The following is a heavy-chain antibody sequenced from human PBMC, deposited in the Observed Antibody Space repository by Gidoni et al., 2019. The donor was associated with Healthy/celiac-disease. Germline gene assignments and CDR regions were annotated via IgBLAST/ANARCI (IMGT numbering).Heavy chain of an antibody. CDR2: IYYSGST. CDR1: GGPISSGGYY. CDR3: ARDLESPCQGGNFALGY. D-gene: IGHD2-21*02. J-gene: IGHJ4*02. V-gene: IGHV4-31*03. Sequence: QVQLQESGPGLVKPSQTLSLTCPVSGGPISSGGYYWSWIRQHPGKGLEWIGYIYYSGSTYYNPSLKSRVTIAVDTSKNQFSLKLSSVTAADTAVYYCARDLESPCQGGNFALGYWGQGTLVTVSS.